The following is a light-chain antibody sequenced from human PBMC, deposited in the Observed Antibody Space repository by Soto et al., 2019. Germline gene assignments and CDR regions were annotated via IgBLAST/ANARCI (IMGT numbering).Light chain of an antibody. CDR2: GNS. Sequence: QSALTQPPSVSGAPGQRVTISCTGSSSNIGAGYDVHWYQQLPGPAPKLLIYGNSNRPSGVPARVSGSKSGTSASLAITGLQAEDEADYYCQSYDSSLSVVFGGGAKLTVL. J-gene: IGLJ2*01. CDR3: QSYDSSLSVV. CDR1: SSNIGAGYD. V-gene: IGLV1-40*01.